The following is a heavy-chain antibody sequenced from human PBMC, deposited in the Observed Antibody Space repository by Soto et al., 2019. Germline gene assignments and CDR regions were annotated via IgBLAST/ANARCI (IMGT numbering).Heavy chain of an antibody. Sequence: GASVKVSCKASGYTFTSYGISWVRQAPGQGLEWMGWISAYNGNTNYAQKLQGRVTMTTDTSTSTAYMELRSLRSDDTAVYYCARVQKVERVFGAPYFDYWGQGTLVTVSS. CDR2: ISAYNGNT. CDR1: GYTFTSYG. V-gene: IGHV1-18*01. CDR3: ARVQKVERVFGAPYFDY. J-gene: IGHJ4*02. D-gene: IGHD3-3*01.